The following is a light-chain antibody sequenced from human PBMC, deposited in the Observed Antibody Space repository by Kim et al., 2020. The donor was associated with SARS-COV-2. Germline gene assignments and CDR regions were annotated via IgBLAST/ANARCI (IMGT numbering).Light chain of an antibody. V-gene: IGLV1-44*01. CDR1: SSNFGKNS. CDR2: GNN. J-gene: IGLJ1*01. Sequence: QSVLTQPPSASGTPGQRVTISCSGSSSNFGKNSVSWYQHLPGTAPKVLMYGNNQRPSGVPDRFSGSKSGTSASLAISGLQSEDEADYYCAAWDDSLNGFYVFGSGTKVTVL. CDR3: AAWDDSLNGFYV.